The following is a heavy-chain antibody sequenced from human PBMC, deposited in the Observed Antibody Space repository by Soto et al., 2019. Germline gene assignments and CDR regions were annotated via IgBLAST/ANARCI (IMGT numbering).Heavy chain of an antibody. J-gene: IGHJ1*01. V-gene: IGHV1-46*03. CDR2: INPSGGST. CDR3: ARDYPRCGGDCYSQH. CDR1: GYTFTSYY. Sequence: GASVKVSCKASGYTFTSYYMHWVRQAPGQGLEWMGIINPSGGSTSYAQKFQGRVTMTRDTSTSTVYMELSSLRSEDTAVYYCARDYPRCGGDCYSQHWGQGTLVTVSS. D-gene: IGHD2-21*01.